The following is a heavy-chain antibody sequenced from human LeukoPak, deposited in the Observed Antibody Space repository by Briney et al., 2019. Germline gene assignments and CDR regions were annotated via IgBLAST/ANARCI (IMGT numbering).Heavy chain of an antibody. CDR3: ARCEWHYYHYYMDV. J-gene: IGHJ6*03. CDR2: ISSSDSPI. Sequence: PGGSLRLSCAASGFTFGDYYMSWIRQAPGKGLEWVSYISSSDSPIYYADSVKGRFTISRDNAKNSLFLQMNSLGAEDTAAYYCARCEWHYYHYYMDVWGKGTTVTVSS. CDR1: GFTFGDYY. D-gene: IGHD3-3*01. V-gene: IGHV3-11*04.